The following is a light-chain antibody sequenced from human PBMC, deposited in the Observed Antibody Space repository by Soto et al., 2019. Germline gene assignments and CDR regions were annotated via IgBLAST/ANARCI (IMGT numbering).Light chain of an antibody. Sequence: QSALTQPPSESRSPGQSVTISCTGSSSDVGAYDYVSWYQQHPGKAPKLMIYDVSKRPSGVPDRFSGSQSGNTASLTVSGLQAEDEADYYCSSYAGSIYVVFGGGTKLTLL. J-gene: IGLJ2*01. V-gene: IGLV2-8*02. CDR2: DVS. CDR1: SSDVGAYDY. CDR3: SSYAGSIYVV.